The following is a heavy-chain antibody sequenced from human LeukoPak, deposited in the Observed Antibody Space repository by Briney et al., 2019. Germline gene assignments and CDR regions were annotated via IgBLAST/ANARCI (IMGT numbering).Heavy chain of an antibody. D-gene: IGHD3-3*01. V-gene: IGHV5-51*01. CDR2: IYPGDSDT. Sequence: GESLRISCKASGYSFTSYLIGWVRQMPGKGLEWMGIIYPGDSDTRYSPSFQGQVTISADKSISTAYLQWSSLKASDTAMYYCARQHDFWSGYDWFDPWGQGTLVTVSS. CDR1: GYSFTSYL. CDR3: ARQHDFWSGYDWFDP. J-gene: IGHJ5*02.